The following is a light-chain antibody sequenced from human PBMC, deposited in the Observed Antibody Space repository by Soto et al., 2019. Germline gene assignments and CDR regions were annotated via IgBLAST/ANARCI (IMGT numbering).Light chain of an antibody. CDR2: GAS. Sequence: EIVLTQSPGTLSLSPGERATLSCRASQSVSNSYLAWYQQKPGQAPRLLIYGASSRATGIPDRFSGSGSGTDFTLTISKLEPEDFAVCYCQQYGSSPWTFGQGTKVEIK. J-gene: IGKJ1*01. CDR1: QSVSNSY. V-gene: IGKV3-20*01. CDR3: QQYGSSPWT.